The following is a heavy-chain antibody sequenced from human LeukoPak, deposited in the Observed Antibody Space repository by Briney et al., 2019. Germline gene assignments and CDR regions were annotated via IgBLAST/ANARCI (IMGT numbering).Heavy chain of an antibody. D-gene: IGHD2-2*01. CDR2: ISAYNGNT. Sequence: ASVKVSCKASGYTFTSYGISWVRQAPGQGLEWMGWISAYNGNTNYAQKLRGRVTMTTDTSTSTAYMELRSLRSDDTAVYYCARSPFNFEVVPAANFDYWGQGTLVTVSS. CDR3: ARSPFNFEVVPAANFDY. V-gene: IGHV1-18*01. CDR1: GYTFTSYG. J-gene: IGHJ4*02.